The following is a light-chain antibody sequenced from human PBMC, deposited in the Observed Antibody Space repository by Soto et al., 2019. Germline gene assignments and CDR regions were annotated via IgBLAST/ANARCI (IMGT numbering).Light chain of an antibody. CDR2: GAF. V-gene: IGKV3-20*01. CDR1: QYISTK. Sequence: VLTQSPDSLSLSPGESATLSCRASQYISTKLAWYQQKPGQAPRLLFSGAFNRATDTPDRFSGSGSGTDFTLIISGVEAEELAMYYCQQYGDSPWTFGQGTKVDIK. J-gene: IGKJ1*01. CDR3: QQYGDSPWT.